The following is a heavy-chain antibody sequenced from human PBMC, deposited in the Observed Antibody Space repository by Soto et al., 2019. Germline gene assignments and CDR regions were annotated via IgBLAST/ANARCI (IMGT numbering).Heavy chain of an antibody. V-gene: IGHV3-30*03. Sequence: PGGSLRLSCAASGFTFSSYGMHWVRQAPGKGLEWVAVISYDGSNKFYADSVKGRFTISRDNSKNTLYLQMNSLRAEDTAVYYCARDSATYYDFWSGYHDWPYYYYGMDVWGQGTTVTVSS. CDR3: ARDSATYYDFWSGYHDWPYYYYGMDV. CDR1: GFTFSSYG. CDR2: ISYDGSNK. D-gene: IGHD3-3*01. J-gene: IGHJ6*02.